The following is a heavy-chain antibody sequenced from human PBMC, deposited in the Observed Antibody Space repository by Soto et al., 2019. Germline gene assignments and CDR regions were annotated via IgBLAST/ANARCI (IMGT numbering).Heavy chain of an antibody. Sequence: QVHLVQSGAQVEKPGASVTVSCTASGYTFTNYYIHWVRQAPGQGLEWMGIINPSGGSTSYAQKFQGRVTMTRDTSTSTVYTQLSGLTYDDTAVYFCARALTEFDYWGPGTRVTVSS. CDR1: GYTFTNYY. CDR3: ARALTEFDY. CDR2: INPSGGST. V-gene: IGHV1-46*01. D-gene: IGHD7-27*01. J-gene: IGHJ4*02.